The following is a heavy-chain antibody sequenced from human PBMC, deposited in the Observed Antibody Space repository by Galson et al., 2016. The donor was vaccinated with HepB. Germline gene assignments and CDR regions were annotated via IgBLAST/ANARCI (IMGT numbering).Heavy chain of an antibody. D-gene: IGHD7-27*01. CDR3: GSVALG. Sequence: SLRLSCAAPGFTFTDYWMHWVRQVPGKGLVWVSRITDDGNTAYADSVRGRFTISSDNAKSTLYLHMNSLRAEDTAVYYCGSVALGWGQGTLVTVSS. CDR1: GFTFTDYW. CDR2: ITDDGNT. J-gene: IGHJ4*02. V-gene: IGHV3-74*01.